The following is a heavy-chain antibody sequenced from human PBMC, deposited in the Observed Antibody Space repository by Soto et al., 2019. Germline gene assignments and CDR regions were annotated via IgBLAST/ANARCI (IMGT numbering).Heavy chain of an antibody. CDR3: ATSEWNDAFDI. CDR2: IKRKTDGETT. V-gene: IGHV3-15*01. J-gene: IGHJ3*02. CDR1: GFTFSNVW. D-gene: IGHD3-3*01. Sequence: GGFLRLSCAASGFTFSNVWMTWIRQAPGKGLEWVGRIKRKTDGETTDYGAPVKGRFTVSRDDSKNTLYLQMNSLKTEDTGLYYCATSEWNDAFDIWGHGTMVTVSS.